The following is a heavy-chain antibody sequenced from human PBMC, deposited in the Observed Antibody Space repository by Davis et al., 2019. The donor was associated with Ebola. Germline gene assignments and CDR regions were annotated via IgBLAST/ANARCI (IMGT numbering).Heavy chain of an antibody. J-gene: IGHJ3*02. V-gene: IGHV4-39*07. Sequence: SETLSLTCTVSGGSISSSSYYWGWIRQPPGKGLEWIGEINHSGSTNYNPSLKSRVTISVDTSKNQFSLKLSSVTAADTAVYYCARGCRSLGKDAFDIWGQGTMVTVSS. CDR3: ARGCRSLGKDAFDI. D-gene: IGHD7-27*01. CDR2: INHSGST. CDR1: GGSISSSSYY.